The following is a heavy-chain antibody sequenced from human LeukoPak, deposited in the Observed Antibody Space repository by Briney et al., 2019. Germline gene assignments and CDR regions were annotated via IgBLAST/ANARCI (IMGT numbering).Heavy chain of an antibody. CDR3: ARVNINNWHSCDY. Sequence: PGGSLRLSCAASGFTFSSYAMHWVRQAPGKGLEWVAVISYDGSNKYYADSVKGRFTISRDNSRNTPYLQMNSLRAEDTAVYYCARVNINNWHSCDYWGQGTLVTVSS. CDR2: ISYDGSNK. CDR1: GFTFSSYA. V-gene: IGHV3-30-3*01. J-gene: IGHJ4*02. D-gene: IGHD1-1*01.